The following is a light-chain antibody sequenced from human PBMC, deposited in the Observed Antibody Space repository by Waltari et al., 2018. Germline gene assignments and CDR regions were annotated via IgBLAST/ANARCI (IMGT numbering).Light chain of an antibody. CDR3: CSYAGSSIWV. J-gene: IGLJ3*02. Sequence: QSVLTQPASVSGSLGQSITISCTGTRSDVGSYNFVSWYQQNPGKAPKLIIYEASKRPSGVSNRFSGSKSGNRASLTISGLQAEDEADYHCCSYAGSSIWVFGGGTKLTVL. CDR1: RSDVGSYNF. V-gene: IGLV2-23*01. CDR2: EAS.